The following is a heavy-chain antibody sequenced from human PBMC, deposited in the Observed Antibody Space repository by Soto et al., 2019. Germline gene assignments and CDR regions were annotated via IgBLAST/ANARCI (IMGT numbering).Heavy chain of an antibody. Sequence: QVQLEQSGAEVKKPGVSVKISCKASGYTFTNFYLHWVRQAPGQGLEWIGISNPAGVRATYAQKCQARVTMTSNTSTSTFHMELSILTSKDTAVYFCARESFYFARSGFDSWGQGTLVTVSS. CDR1: GYTFTNFY. D-gene: IGHD3-22*01. J-gene: IGHJ4*02. V-gene: IGHV1-46*01. CDR3: ARESFYFARSGFDS. CDR2: SNPAGVRA.